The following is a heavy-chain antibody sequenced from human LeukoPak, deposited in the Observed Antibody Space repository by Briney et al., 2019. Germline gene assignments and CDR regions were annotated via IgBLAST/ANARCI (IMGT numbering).Heavy chain of an antibody. CDR2: INPNSGGT. CDR1: GYTFTGYY. Sequence: GASVKVSCKASGYTFTGYYLHWVRQAPGQGLEWMGWINPNSGGTDYAQKFQGWVTMTRDTSINTACMELSRLRSDDTAVYYCARGDYSRDYYYMDVWGKGTTVTVSS. V-gene: IGHV1-2*04. D-gene: IGHD4-11*01. J-gene: IGHJ6*03. CDR3: ARGDYSRDYYYMDV.